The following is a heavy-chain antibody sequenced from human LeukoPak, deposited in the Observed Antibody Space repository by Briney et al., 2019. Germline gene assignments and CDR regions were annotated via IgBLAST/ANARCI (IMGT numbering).Heavy chain of an antibody. CDR2: INPNSGDT. V-gene: IGHV1-2*02. J-gene: IGHJ4*02. CDR1: GYTFTDYY. Sequence: ASVEVSCKASGYTFTDYYIHWVRQAPGQGLEWMGWINPNSGDTNYAQNFQARVTLTSDTSISTVYMELSSLRSDDTAVYYCARDVGYCRGGTCYPAHYWGQGTLVTVSS. D-gene: IGHD2-15*01. CDR3: ARDVGYCRGGTCYPAHY.